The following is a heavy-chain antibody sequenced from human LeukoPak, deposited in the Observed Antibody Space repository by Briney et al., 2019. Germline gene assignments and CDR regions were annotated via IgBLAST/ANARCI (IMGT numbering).Heavy chain of an antibody. CDR3: VRQERPDFDY. Sequence: SQTLSLTCVISGDSVSGSSVAWNWIRQSPARGLEWLGRAYYRSKWHIDYDVSVKSQITISPDTSKNQLSLQLNSVTPEDTAVYYCVRQERPDFDYWGQGTLVTVSA. J-gene: IGHJ4*02. CDR1: GDSVSGSSVA. V-gene: IGHV6-1*01. CDR2: AYYRSKWHI.